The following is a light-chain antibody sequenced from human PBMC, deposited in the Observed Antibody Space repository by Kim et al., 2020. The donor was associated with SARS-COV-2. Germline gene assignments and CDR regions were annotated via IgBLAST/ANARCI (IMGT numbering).Light chain of an antibody. CDR2: KAS. J-gene: IGKJ1*01. V-gene: IGKV1-5*03. CDR1: QSISSW. Sequence: DIQMTQSPSTLSASVGDRVTITCRASQSISSWLAWYQQKPGKAPKLLIYKASNLESGVPSRFSGSGSETEFTLTISSLQPDDFATYYYQQYKRYSRTFGQGTKVEIK. CDR3: QQYKRYSRT.